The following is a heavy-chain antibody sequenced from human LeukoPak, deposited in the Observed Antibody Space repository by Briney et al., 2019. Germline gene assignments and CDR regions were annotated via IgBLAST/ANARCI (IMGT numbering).Heavy chain of an antibody. CDR1: GYTFTSYG. CDR3: ARIVPDYYDSSGYSEES. Sequence: ASVNVSCKASGYTFTSYGISWVRQAPGQGLEWMGWISAYNGNTNYAQKLQGRVTMTTDTSTSTAYMELRSLRSEDTAVYYCARIVPDYYDSSGYSEESWGQGTLVTVSS. J-gene: IGHJ4*02. D-gene: IGHD3-22*01. V-gene: IGHV1-18*01. CDR2: ISAYNGNT.